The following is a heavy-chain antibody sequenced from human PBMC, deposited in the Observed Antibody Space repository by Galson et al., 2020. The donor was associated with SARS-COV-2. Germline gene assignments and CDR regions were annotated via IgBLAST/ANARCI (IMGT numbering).Heavy chain of an antibody. Sequence: SVKVSCKASGGTFSSYAISWVRQAPGQGLEWMGGIIPIFGTANYAQKFQGRVTITADESTSTAYMELSSLRSEDTAVYYCARLGSSSGWSTPYYYGMDVWGQGTTVTVSS. J-gene: IGHJ6*02. V-gene: IGHV1-69*13. D-gene: IGHD6-19*01. CDR1: GGTFSSYA. CDR2: IIPIFGTA. CDR3: ARLGSSSGWSTPYYYGMDV.